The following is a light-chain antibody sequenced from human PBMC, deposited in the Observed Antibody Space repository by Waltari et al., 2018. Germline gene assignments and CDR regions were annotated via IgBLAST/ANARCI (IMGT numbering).Light chain of an antibody. CDR3: SSYTTDSLGV. J-gene: IGLJ2*01. Sequence: QSALTQPASVSGSPGPSTSISCTGTRGDVGGSDYVSWYQQPPGKAPKLMIYDVTHRPSGVPNRFSGSKSGITASLTISGLQPEDEADYYCSSYTTDSLGVFGGGTKLTVL. V-gene: IGLV2-14*03. CDR1: RGDVGGSDY. CDR2: DVT.